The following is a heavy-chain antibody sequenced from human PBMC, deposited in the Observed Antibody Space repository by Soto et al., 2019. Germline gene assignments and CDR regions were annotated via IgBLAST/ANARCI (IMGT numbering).Heavy chain of an antibody. J-gene: IGHJ6*02. Sequence: SETLSLTCAVSGGSISSGGYSWSWIRLPPGKGLEWIGYIYHSGSTYYNPSLKSRVTISVDRSKNQFSLKLSSVTAADTAVYYCARAGENYYYGMDVWGQGTTVTVSS. CDR3: ARAGENYYYGMDV. CDR2: IYHSGST. D-gene: IGHD4-17*01. CDR1: GGSISSGGYS. V-gene: IGHV4-30-2*01.